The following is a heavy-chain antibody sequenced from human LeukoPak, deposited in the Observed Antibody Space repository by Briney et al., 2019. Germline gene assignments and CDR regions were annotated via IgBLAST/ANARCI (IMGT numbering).Heavy chain of an antibody. Sequence: ASVKVSCKASGYTFTSYGISWVRQAPGQGLEWMGWISAYNGNTNYAQKLQGRVTMTTDTSTSTAYMELRSLRSDDTAVYYCARDYYGSGSYYMPYYYYYMDVWGKGTTVTISS. CDR1: GYTFTSYG. CDR2: ISAYNGNT. D-gene: IGHD3-10*01. V-gene: IGHV1-18*01. CDR3: ARDYYGSGSYYMPYYYYYMDV. J-gene: IGHJ6*03.